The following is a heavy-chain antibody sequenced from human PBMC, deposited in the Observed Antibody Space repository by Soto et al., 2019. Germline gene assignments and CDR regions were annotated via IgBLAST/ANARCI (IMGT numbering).Heavy chain of an antibody. Sequence: GGSLRLSCAASGFTFRMYAMSWVRQAPGKGLEWVSTIGGSGGGTSYADIVRGRFTISRDDSQNTLFLQMTSLRIEDTAVYYCETDEPGSGWLRDRWGQGTLVTVSS. V-gene: IGHV3-23*01. J-gene: IGHJ5*02. CDR3: ETDEPGSGWLRDR. CDR1: GFTFRMYA. D-gene: IGHD3-22*01. CDR2: IGGSGGGT.